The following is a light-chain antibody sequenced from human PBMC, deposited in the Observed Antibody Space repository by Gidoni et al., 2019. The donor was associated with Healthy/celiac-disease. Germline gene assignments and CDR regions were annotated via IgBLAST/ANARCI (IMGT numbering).Light chain of an antibody. Sequence: DIQMTQSPSTLSASVGDRVTITCRASKSISSWLAWYQQKPGKAPKLLIYDASSLESGVPSRFSGSGSGTEFTLTISSLQPDDFATYYCQQYNSALTFGGGTKVEIK. CDR1: KSISSW. J-gene: IGKJ4*01. CDR2: DAS. CDR3: QQYNSALT. V-gene: IGKV1-5*01.